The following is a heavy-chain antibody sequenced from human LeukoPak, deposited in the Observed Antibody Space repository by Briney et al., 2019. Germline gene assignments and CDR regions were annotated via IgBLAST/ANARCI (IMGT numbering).Heavy chain of an antibody. V-gene: IGHV5-51*01. J-gene: IGHJ4*02. CDR1: GYSFTSFL. CDR2: FYPTDSDI. Sequence: LGESLKISCKGSGYSFTSFLIGWVRQMPGKGLEWMGIFYPTDSDITYSPSFQGLVTFSADRSINTAYLQWGSLEASDTAMYYCARLIPGAADYWGQGTLVTVSS. D-gene: IGHD7-27*01. CDR3: ARLIPGAADY.